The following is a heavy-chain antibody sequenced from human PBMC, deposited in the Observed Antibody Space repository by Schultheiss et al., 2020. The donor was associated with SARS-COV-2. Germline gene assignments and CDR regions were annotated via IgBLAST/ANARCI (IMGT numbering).Heavy chain of an antibody. CDR3: ANAPSIAARPLDY. CDR1: GFTFDDYA. CDR2: ISWNSGSI. V-gene: IGHV3-9*01. J-gene: IGHJ4*02. D-gene: IGHD6-6*01. Sequence: SLKISCAASGFTFDDYAMHWVRQAPGKGLEWVSGISWNSGSIGYADSVKGRFTISRDNSKNTLYLQMNSLRAEDTAVYYCANAPSIAARPLDYWGQGTLVTVSS.